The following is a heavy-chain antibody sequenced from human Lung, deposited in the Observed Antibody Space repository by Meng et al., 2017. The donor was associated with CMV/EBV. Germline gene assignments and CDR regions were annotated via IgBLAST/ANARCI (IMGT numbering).Heavy chain of an antibody. Sequence: SETLSLTCTVSYGSVSSGSYYRSWIRQPPGKGLEWIGYIYYSGSTNYNPSLKSRVTISIDTSKNQFSLKLSSVTAADTAVYYCARAPGYRSLYGMDVWGQGTTVTVSS. D-gene: IGHD1-1*01. CDR2: IYYSGST. CDR3: ARAPGYRSLYGMDV. CDR1: YGSVSSGSYY. J-gene: IGHJ6*02. V-gene: IGHV4-61*01.